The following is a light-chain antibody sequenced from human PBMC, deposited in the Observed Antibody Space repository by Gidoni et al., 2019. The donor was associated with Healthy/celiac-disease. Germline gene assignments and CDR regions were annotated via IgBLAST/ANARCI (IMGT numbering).Light chain of an antibody. J-gene: IGKJ2*04. Sequence: DIQMTQSPSTLSASVGDRVTITCRASQSISSWLAWYQPKPGKAPKLLLYKASSLESGVPSRFSGSGSGTEFTLTISSLQPDDFATYYCQQYNSYSPCSFGQGTKLEIK. CDR2: KAS. CDR3: QQYNSYSPCS. V-gene: IGKV1-5*03. CDR1: QSISSW.